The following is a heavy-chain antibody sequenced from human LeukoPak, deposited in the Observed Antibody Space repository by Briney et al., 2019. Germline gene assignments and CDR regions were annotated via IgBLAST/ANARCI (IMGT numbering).Heavy chain of an antibody. V-gene: IGHV4-38-2*02. CDR1: AYSISSAYY. D-gene: IGHD3-10*01. J-gene: IGHJ4*02. CDR2: IYHSGST. Sequence: SETLSLTCSVSAYSISSAYYWGWIRQPPGKGLEWIGSIYHSGSTSYNPSLKSRVTISVDTSKNQFSLKLSSVTAADTAVYYCASHYGSGSFYSPFDYWGQGTLVTVSS. CDR3: ASHYGSGSFYSPFDY.